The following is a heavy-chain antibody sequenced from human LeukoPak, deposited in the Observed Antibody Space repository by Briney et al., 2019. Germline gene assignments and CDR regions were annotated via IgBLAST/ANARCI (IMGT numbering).Heavy chain of an antibody. Sequence: ASVKVSCKASGYTFTGYYMHWVRQAPGQGLEWMGRINPHSGGTNYAPKFQGRVTMTRDTSISTAYMELSRLRSDDTAMFYCAKDFVATTSAWHDLDHWGQGTLVTVSS. J-gene: IGHJ4*02. CDR1: GYTFTGYY. D-gene: IGHD2-2*01. CDR2: INPHSGGT. CDR3: AKDFVATTSAWHDLDH. V-gene: IGHV1-2*06.